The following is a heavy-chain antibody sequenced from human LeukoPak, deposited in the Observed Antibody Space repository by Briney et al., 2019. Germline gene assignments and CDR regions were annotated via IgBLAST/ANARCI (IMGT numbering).Heavy chain of an antibody. D-gene: IGHD1-26*01. Sequence: PSGTLSLTCAVSGGSISSSNWWSWVRQAPGKGLEWVSAISGSGGSTYYADSVKGRFTISRDNSKNTLYLQMNSLRAEDTAVYYCAKDDPVGATDYWGQGTLVTVSS. CDR1: GGSISSSN. CDR2: ISGSGGST. CDR3: AKDDPVGATDY. J-gene: IGHJ4*02. V-gene: IGHV3-23*01.